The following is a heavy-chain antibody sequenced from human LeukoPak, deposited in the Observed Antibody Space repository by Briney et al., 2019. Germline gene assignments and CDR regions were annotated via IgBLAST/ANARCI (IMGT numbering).Heavy chain of an antibody. V-gene: IGHV4-4*07. CDR2: IYTSGST. D-gene: IGHD3-3*01. Sequence: PSETLSPTCTVSGGSISSYYWSWIRQPAGKGLEWIGRIYTSGSTNYNPSLKSRVTMSVDTSKNQFSLKLSSVTAADTAVYYCARDFYDFWSYNWFDPWGQGTLVTVSS. CDR1: GGSISSYY. J-gene: IGHJ5*02. CDR3: ARDFYDFWSYNWFDP.